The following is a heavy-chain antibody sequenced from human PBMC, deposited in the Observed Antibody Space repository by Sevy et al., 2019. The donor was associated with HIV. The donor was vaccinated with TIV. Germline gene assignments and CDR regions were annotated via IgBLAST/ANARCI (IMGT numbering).Heavy chain of an antibody. D-gene: IGHD3-3*02. Sequence: GGSLRLSCAASGFPFGTYSMHWVRQAPGKGLECLGEISNEGKVYHSSYSVKGRFTISRDNTRNTLSLQMNNLRVDDAAVYYCAGDPTIFGLVRGYCDYWGQGTLVTVSS. CDR1: GFPFGTYS. V-gene: IGHV3-30*04. CDR2: ISNEGKVY. CDR3: AGDPTIFGLVRGYCDY. J-gene: IGHJ4*02.